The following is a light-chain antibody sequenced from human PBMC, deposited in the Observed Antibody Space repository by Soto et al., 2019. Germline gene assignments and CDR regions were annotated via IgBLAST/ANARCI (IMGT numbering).Light chain of an antibody. Sequence: EIVLTQSPATLSLSPWERATLSCRASQSVSSYLAWYQQKPGQAPRLLIYRASTRATGIPARFSGSGSGTEFTLTISSLQSEDFAVYYCQQYNNWPRTFGQGTKVDIK. CDR1: QSVSSY. CDR3: QQYNNWPRT. V-gene: IGKV3-15*01. CDR2: RAS. J-gene: IGKJ1*01.